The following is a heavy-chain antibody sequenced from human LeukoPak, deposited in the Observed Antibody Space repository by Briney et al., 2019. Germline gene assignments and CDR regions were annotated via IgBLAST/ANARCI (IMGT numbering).Heavy chain of an antibody. D-gene: IGHD5-12*01. CDR1: GFTFSSYE. CDR2: ISGSGDLV. V-gene: IGHV3-48*03. J-gene: IGHJ5*02. CDR3: AKGPGARGHFNWFDP. Sequence: GGSLRLSCAASGFTFSSYEMNWVRQAPGRGLEWLAYISGSGDLVHYADSVKGRFTISRDNAKNSLYLQMNGLRGEDTAVYYCAKGPGARGHFNWFDPWGQGTLVTVSS.